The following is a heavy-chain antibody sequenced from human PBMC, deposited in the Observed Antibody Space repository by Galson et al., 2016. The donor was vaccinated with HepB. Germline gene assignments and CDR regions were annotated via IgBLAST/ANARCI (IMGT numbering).Heavy chain of an antibody. Sequence: SLRLSCAASRFSFSNYWMSWIRQAPGKGLEWVAKIKGDGSETFYSDSVKGRFTISRDNAKNSSYLQMNSLRVDDTAVYYCARDSLDCDGDCYEAWGQGTLVTVSS. J-gene: IGHJ5*02. CDR3: ARDSLDCDGDCYEA. V-gene: IGHV3-7*03. D-gene: IGHD2-21*02. CDR1: RFSFSNYW. CDR2: IKGDGSET.